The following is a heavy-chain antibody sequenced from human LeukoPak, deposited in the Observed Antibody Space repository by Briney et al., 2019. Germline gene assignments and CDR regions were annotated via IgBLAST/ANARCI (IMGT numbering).Heavy chain of an antibody. V-gene: IGHV7-4-1*02. CDR2: INTNTGTP. CDR1: EYTFSSYT. J-gene: IGHJ4*02. D-gene: IGHD5-12*01. Sequence: ASVKVSCKASEYTFSSYTLSWLRQAPGQGLEWMGWINTNTGTPTYAQGFTGRFVFSLDSSVSTAYLQISSLKAEDIAVYYCVRQYSGYESLYFDSWGQGTLVTVSS. CDR3: VRQYSGYESLYFDS.